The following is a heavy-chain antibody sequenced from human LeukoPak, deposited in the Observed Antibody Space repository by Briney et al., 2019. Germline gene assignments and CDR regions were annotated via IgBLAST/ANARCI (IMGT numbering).Heavy chain of an antibody. CDR3: ASTYCSGGSCCLGY. D-gene: IGHD2-15*01. J-gene: IGHJ4*02. V-gene: IGHV3-21*01. Sequence: GGSLRLSCAASGFTFSRYSMNWVRQAPGKGLEWVSSISSSSSYIYYADSVKGRFTISRDNAKNSLYLQMNSLRAEDTAVYYCASTYCSGGSCCLGYWGQGTLVTVSS. CDR2: ISSSSSYI. CDR1: GFTFSRYS.